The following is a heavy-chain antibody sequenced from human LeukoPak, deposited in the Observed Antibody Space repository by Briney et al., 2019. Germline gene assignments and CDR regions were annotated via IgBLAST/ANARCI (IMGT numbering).Heavy chain of an antibody. J-gene: IGHJ5*02. Sequence: SETLSLTCTVSGGSISPYYWSWIRQPPGKGLEWIGHIYYSGSTNYNPSLKSRVTISLDTSENQFSLKLSSVTAADTAVYYCARVPLGYCSSTSCYGWFDPWGQGTLVTVSS. V-gene: IGHV4-59*12. CDR3: ARVPLGYCSSTSCYGWFDP. CDR2: IYYSGST. CDR1: GGSISPYY. D-gene: IGHD2-2*01.